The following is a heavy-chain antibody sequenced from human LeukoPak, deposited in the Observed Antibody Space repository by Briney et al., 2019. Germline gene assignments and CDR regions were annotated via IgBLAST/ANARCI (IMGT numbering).Heavy chain of an antibody. CDR3: ARETPYGSGSYPFDY. CDR2: SSPYNGNT. D-gene: IGHD3-10*01. Sequence: ASVTVSCKASGYTFTSYGITWVRQAPGQGLEWMGWSSPYNGNTNYAQKFQGRVTMTTDTSTSTVYMELRRLRSGDTAVYYCARETPYGSGSYPFDYWGQGILVTVSS. V-gene: IGHV1-18*01. CDR1: GYTFTSYG. J-gene: IGHJ4*02.